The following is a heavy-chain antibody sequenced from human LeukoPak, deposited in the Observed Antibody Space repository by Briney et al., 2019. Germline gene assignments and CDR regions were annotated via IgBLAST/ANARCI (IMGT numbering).Heavy chain of an antibody. V-gene: IGHV3-21*01. D-gene: IGHD4-17*01. CDR2: ISSGTTYI. Sequence: GGCLRLSCAASGFTFRRFSMNWFRQAPVKGLGWGSFISSGTTYIYYADSVKGRFTISKDDAKNSLYLQMNSLRVEDTAVYYCARDHPVTTSIDYWGQGTLVTVSS. CDR1: GFTFRRFS. CDR3: ARDHPVTTSIDY. J-gene: IGHJ4*02.